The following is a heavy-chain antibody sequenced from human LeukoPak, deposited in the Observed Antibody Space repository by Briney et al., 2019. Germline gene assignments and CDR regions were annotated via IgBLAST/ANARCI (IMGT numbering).Heavy chain of an antibody. J-gene: IGHJ4*02. Sequence: QPGGSLRLSCAASGFTFSSYEMNWVRQAPGKGLEGVSYISSSASIIYYADSVKGRFTISRDNAKNSLYLQMNSLRAEDTAVYYCARAVGATVYFDYWGQGTLVTVSS. D-gene: IGHD1-26*01. CDR1: GFTFSSYE. CDR3: ARAVGATVYFDY. V-gene: IGHV3-48*03. CDR2: ISSSASII.